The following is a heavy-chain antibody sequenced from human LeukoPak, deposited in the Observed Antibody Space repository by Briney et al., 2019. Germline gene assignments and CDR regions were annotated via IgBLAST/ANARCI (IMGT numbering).Heavy chain of an antibody. CDR2: ISSSSSYT. Sequence: PGGSLRLLCAASGFTFSDYYMRWIRQAPGKGLEWVSYISSSSSYTNYADSVKGRFTISRDNAKNSLYLQMNSLRAEDTAVYYCARDEVAAAGNDYWGQGTLVTVSS. D-gene: IGHD6-13*01. J-gene: IGHJ4*02. CDR3: ARDEVAAAGNDY. V-gene: IGHV3-11*06. CDR1: GFTFSDYY.